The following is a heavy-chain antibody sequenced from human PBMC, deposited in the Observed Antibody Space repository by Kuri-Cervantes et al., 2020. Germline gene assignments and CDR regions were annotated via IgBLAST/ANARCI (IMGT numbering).Heavy chain of an antibody. CDR3: AKSHAPERTWDITGWYFDL. V-gene: IGHV1-18*04. J-gene: IGHJ2*01. CDR2: ISAYNGNT. CDR1: GYTFTGYY. D-gene: IGHD1-1*01. Sequence: ASVKVSCKASGYTFTGYYMHWVRQAPGQGLEWMGWISAYNGNTNYAQKLQGRVTMTTDTSTSTAYMELRSLRAEDTALYYCAKSHAPERTWDITGWYFDLWGRGTLVTVSS.